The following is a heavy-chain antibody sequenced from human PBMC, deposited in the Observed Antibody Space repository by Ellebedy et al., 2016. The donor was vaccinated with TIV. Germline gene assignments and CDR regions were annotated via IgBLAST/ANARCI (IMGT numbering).Heavy chain of an antibody. CDR3: ASYGYSHFDY. CDR2: IIPILGIA. D-gene: IGHD5-18*01. CDR1: GYTFTSYD. V-gene: IGHV1-69*04. J-gene: IGHJ4*02. Sequence: ASVKVSCKASGYTFTSYDINWVRQATGQGLEWMGRIIPILGIANYAQKFQGRVTITADKSTSTAYMELSSLRSEDTAVYYCASYGYSHFDYWGQGTLVTVSS.